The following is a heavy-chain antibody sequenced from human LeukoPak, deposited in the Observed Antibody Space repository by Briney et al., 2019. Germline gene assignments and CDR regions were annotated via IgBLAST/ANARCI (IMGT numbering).Heavy chain of an antibody. D-gene: IGHD3-3*01. V-gene: IGHV1-2*02. J-gene: IGHJ5*01. CDR3: ARDVYRFLRWNFDS. Sequence: ASVKVSCKASGYTFTGYYMHWVRQAPGQGLEWMGWINPNSGGTNYAQKFQGRVNMTRDTSVSAVHMELSGLQSDDTAVYFCARDVYRFLRWNFDSWGQGTLITVSS. CDR1: GYTFTGYY. CDR2: INPNSGGT.